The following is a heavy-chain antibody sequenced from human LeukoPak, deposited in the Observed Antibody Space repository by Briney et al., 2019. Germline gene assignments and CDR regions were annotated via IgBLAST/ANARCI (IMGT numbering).Heavy chain of an antibody. D-gene: IGHD1-26*01. CDR2: FDPEDGET. CDR3: ASGRGGSFDY. J-gene: IGHJ4*02. CDR1: GGTFSSYA. V-gene: IGHV1-24*01. Sequence: ASVKVSCKASGGTFSSYAISWVRQAPGKGLEWMGGFDPEDGETIYAQKFQGRVTMTEDTSTDTAYMELSSLRSEDTAVYYCASGRGGSFDYWGQGTLVTVSS.